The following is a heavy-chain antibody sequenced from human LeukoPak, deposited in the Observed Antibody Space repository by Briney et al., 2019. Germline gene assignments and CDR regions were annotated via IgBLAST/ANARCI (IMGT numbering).Heavy chain of an antibody. D-gene: IGHD3-22*01. Sequence: SETLSLTCTVSGVSISSYYWSWIRQPAGKGLEWIGRIHTSGSTNYKSSLKSRVTMSVDTSKNQFSLKLSSVTAADTAVYHCARGGYYYYSSGYYSFDYWGQGTLVTVSS. J-gene: IGHJ4*02. CDR1: GVSISSYY. V-gene: IGHV4-4*07. CDR3: ARGGYYYYSSGYYSFDY. CDR2: IHTSGST.